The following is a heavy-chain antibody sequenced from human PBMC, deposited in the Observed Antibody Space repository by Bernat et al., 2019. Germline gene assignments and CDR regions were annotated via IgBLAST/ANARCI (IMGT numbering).Heavy chain of an antibody. V-gene: IGHV3-33*01. D-gene: IGHD1-26*01. J-gene: IGHJ4*02. CDR2: IWYDGSNK. CDR1: GFTFSSYG. CDR3: ASTAVAGPYSGSYIDY. Sequence: QVQLVESGGGVVQPGRSLRLSCAASGFTFSSYGMHWVRQAPDKGLEWVAVIWYDGSNKYYADSVKGRFTISRDNSKNTLYLQMNSLRAEDTAVYYCASTAVAGPYSGSYIDYWGQGTLVTVSS.